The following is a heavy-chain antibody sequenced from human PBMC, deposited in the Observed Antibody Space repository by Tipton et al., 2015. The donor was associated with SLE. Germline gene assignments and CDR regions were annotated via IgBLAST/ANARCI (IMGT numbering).Heavy chain of an antibody. J-gene: IGHJ6*03. CDR3: ARDYCSSTSCPSHYYYMDV. CDR1: GASISTYF. Sequence: LRLSCTVSGASISTYFWSWIRQPAGKGLEWIGRIYTSGSTNYNPSLKSRVTISVDTSKNQFSLKLSSVTAADTAVYYCARDYCSSTSCPSHYYYMDVWGKGTTVTISS. CDR2: IYTSGST. D-gene: IGHD2-2*01. V-gene: IGHV4-4*07.